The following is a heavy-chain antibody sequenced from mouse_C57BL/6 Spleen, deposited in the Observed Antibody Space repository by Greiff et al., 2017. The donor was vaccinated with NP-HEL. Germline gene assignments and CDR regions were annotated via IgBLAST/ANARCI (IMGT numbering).Heavy chain of an antibody. D-gene: IGHD1-1*01. CDR3: ASPDYYGSSYEAMDY. V-gene: IGHV1-80*01. Sequence: VQLHQSGAELVKPGASVKISCKASGYAFSSYWMNWVKQRPGKGLEWIGQIYPGDGDTNYNGKIKGKATLTADKSSSTAYMQLSSLTSEDSAVYFCASPDYYGSSYEAMDYWGQGTSVTVSS. CDR2: IYPGDGDT. J-gene: IGHJ4*01. CDR1: GYAFSSYW.